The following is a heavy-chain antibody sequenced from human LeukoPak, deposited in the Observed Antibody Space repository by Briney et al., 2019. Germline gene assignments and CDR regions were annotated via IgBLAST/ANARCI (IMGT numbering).Heavy chain of an antibody. V-gene: IGHV3-23*01. J-gene: IGHJ4*02. CDR1: AFTFSTYG. D-gene: IGHD3-10*01. Sequence: GGSLRLSCTDSAFTFSTYGMSWVRQAPGKGLEWVSAISGSGGSTYYADSVKGRFTISGDNSKNTLYLQMNSLRAEDTAVYYCAKNERRFGPNDYWGQGTLVTVSS. CDR2: ISGSGGST. CDR3: AKNERRFGPNDY.